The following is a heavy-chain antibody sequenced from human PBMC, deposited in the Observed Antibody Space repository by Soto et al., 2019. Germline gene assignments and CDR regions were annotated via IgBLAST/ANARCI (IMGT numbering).Heavy chain of an antibody. CDR2: IYYSGSI. CDR3: ARGSGYNYGYNY. CDR1: GGSVSSGSYY. J-gene: IGHJ4*02. D-gene: IGHD5-18*01. Sequence: SETLSLTCSVSGGSVSSGSYYWSWIRQPPGKGLEWIGYIYYSGSINYNPSLKSRVTISVDTSKNQFSLKLTSVTAADTAVYFCARGSGYNYGYNYWSQGSLVT. V-gene: IGHV4-61*01.